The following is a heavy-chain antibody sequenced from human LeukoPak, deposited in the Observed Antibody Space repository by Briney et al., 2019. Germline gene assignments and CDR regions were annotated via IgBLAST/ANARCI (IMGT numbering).Heavy chain of an antibody. CDR2: IIPIFGTA. J-gene: IGHJ5*02. D-gene: IGHD6-25*01. V-gene: IGHV1-69*05. Sequence: SVKVSCKASGGTFSSYAISWVRQAPGQGLEWMGRIIPIFGTANYAQKFQGRVTITTDESTSTAYTELSSLRSEDTAVYYCARGIAGAKGWFDPWGQGTLVNGSS. CDR1: GGTFSSYA. CDR3: ARGIAGAKGWFDP.